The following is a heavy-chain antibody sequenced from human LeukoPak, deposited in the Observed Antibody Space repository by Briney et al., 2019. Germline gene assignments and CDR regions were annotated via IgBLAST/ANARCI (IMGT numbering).Heavy chain of an antibody. CDR3: ANSVGYSIEH. CDR1: GFTFSSYG. CDR2: IWYGGSNK. V-gene: IGHV3-33*08. J-gene: IGHJ1*01. D-gene: IGHD6-13*01. Sequence: PGGSLRLSCAASGFTFSSYGMHWVRQAPGKGLEWVAVIWYGGSNKYYADSVKGRFTISRDNSKNTLYLQMNSLRAEDTAVYYCANSVGYSIEHWGQGTLVTVSS.